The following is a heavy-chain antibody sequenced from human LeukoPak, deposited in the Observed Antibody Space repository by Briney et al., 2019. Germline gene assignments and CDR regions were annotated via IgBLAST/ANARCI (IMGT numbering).Heavy chain of an antibody. CDR2: IYHSGST. J-gene: IGHJ6*02. V-gene: IGHV4-59*11. Sequence: SETLSLTCNVSGGSISYHYWSWIRQPPGRGLEWIGYIYHSGSTYYNPSLKSRVTISVDTSKNQFSLKLSSVTAADTAVYYCARDQMGLEMATLYGMDVWGQGTTVTVSS. D-gene: IGHD5-24*01. CDR1: GGSISYHY. CDR3: ARDQMGLEMATLYGMDV.